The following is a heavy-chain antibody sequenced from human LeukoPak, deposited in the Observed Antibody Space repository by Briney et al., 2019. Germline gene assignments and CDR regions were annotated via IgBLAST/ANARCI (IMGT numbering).Heavy chain of an antibody. CDR3: AKGVYGSGPPNWFDP. D-gene: IGHD3-10*01. V-gene: IGHV3-9*01. Sequence: PGGSLRLSCAASGFTFDDYAMHWVRQAPGKGLEWVSGISWNSGSIGYADSVKGRFTISRDNAKNSLYLQMNSLRAEDTALYYCAKGVYGSGPPNWFDPWGQGTLVTVSS. CDR2: ISWNSGSI. CDR1: GFTFDDYA. J-gene: IGHJ5*02.